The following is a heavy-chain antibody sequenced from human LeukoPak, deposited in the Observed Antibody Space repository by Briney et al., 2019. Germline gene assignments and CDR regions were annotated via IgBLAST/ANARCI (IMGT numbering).Heavy chain of an antibody. CDR1: GFSFSSYS. CDR2: ISGSGNAK. D-gene: IGHD2/OR15-2a*01. V-gene: IGHV3-48*01. J-gene: IGHJ4*02. CDR3: ARDYVYAFDY. Sequence: GGSLRLSCAASGFSFSSYSMNWVRQAPGKGLEWVSYISGSGNAKHYTDSVKGRFTISRDNAKNALYLQMNSLRAEETAVYFCARDYVYAFDYWGQGTLVTVSS.